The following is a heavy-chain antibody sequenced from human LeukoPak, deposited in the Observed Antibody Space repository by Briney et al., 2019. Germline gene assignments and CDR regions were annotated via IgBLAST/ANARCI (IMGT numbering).Heavy chain of an antibody. CDR3: ATNGYYCMDV. CDR2: IYHSGGT. D-gene: IGHD2-8*01. J-gene: IGHJ6*03. Sequence: TSETLSLTCTVSGGSISSSTNWWSWVRQPPGKGLEWIGEIYHSGGTNYNPSLKSRITISVDKSQNQFSLKVNSLTAADTAVYYCATNGYYCMDVWGKGTTVTVSS. V-gene: IGHV4-4*02. CDR1: GGSISSSTNW.